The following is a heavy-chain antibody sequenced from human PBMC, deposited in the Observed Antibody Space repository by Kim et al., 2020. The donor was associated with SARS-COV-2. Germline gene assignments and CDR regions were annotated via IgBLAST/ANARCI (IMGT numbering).Heavy chain of an antibody. CDR1: GYTFTTPG. Sequence: ASVKVSCKASGYTFTTPGISWVRQAPGQGLEWMGWISTNNGKTNYAQKFQGRVTMTRDTSTSTAFLELRNLRSDDTAVFYCARPFGDSFDSWGQGTLVTV. D-gene: IGHD2-21*02. CDR3: ARPFGDSFDS. J-gene: IGHJ4*02. V-gene: IGHV1-18*01. CDR2: ISTNNGKT.